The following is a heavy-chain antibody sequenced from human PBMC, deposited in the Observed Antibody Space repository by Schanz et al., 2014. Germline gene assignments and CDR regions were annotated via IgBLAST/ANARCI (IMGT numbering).Heavy chain of an antibody. D-gene: IGHD3-10*01. CDR2: MNESHSTI. V-gene: IGHV3-23*04. J-gene: IGHJ4*02. CDR1: GFTFSTHA. Sequence: DVQLVESGGGLVQPGKSLRLSCAASGFTFSTHAMSWVRQAPGKGLEWVSSMNESHSTIYYADSVRGRFTISRDNSKNSLYLQMNSLRAEDTAVYYCARIGGSVFDYWAQGTLVTVSS. CDR3: ARIGGSVFDY.